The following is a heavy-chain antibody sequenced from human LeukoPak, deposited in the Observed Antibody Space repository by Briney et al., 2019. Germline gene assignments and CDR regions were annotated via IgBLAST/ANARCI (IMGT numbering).Heavy chain of an antibody. CDR3: ARWARYSSGWYPHYYYYYGMDV. D-gene: IGHD6-19*01. CDR2: INHSGST. J-gene: IGHJ6*02. Sequence: PSETLSLTCAVYGGSFSGYYWSWIHQPPGKGLEWIGEINHSGSTNYNPSLKSRVTISVDTSKNQFSLKLSSVTAADTAVYYCARWARYSSGWYPHYYYYYGMDVWGQGTTVTVSS. V-gene: IGHV4-34*01. CDR1: GGSFSGYY.